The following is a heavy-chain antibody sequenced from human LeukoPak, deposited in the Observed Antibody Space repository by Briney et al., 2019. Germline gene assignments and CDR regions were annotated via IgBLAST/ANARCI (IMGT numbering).Heavy chain of an antibody. V-gene: IGHV3-7*01. Sequence: GGSLTLSCAASGFIFSSYWMTWVRQAPGKGLEWVANIKQAGSENSYVDSVKGRFTISRDNAQNSLYLQINSLRAEDTALYYCARGWRGRRGSDGYYFDYWGQGILVTVSS. CDR1: GFIFSSYW. CDR3: ARGWRGRRGSDGYYFDY. D-gene: IGHD1-26*01. J-gene: IGHJ4*02. CDR2: IKQAGSEN.